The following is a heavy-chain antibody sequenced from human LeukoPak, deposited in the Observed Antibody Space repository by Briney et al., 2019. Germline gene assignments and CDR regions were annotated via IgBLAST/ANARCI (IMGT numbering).Heavy chain of an antibody. J-gene: IGHJ3*02. CDR3: AKSFAQAKPDNDAFDI. CDR1: GFTFGIYA. Sequence: GGSLRLSCAVSGFTFGIYAMTWVRQAPGRGLEWVSTISGSGGTTHFADSVKGRFTISRDNSKNTLYLQMNSLRAEDTAVYYCAKSFAQAKPDNDAFDIWGQGTMVTVSS. V-gene: IGHV3-23*01. CDR2: ISGSGGTT.